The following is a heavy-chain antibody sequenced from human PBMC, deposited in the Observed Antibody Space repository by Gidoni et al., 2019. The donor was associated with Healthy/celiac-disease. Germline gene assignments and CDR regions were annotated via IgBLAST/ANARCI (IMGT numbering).Heavy chain of an antibody. V-gene: IGHV3-23*04. CDR3: AKASVLRFLEWSNCVTCDRMDV. D-gene: IGHD3-3*01. CDR1: AFTFSTYA. Sequence: EVQLVESGGGLVQPGGSLRISCAASAFTFSTYAMNWVRQAPGKGLEWVSSISGSGGYTYYADSVKGRFTISRDNSKNTLYLQMNSLRVEDTAVYYCAKASVLRFLEWSNCVTCDRMDVWGQGTTVTVSS. CDR2: ISGSGGYT. J-gene: IGHJ6*02.